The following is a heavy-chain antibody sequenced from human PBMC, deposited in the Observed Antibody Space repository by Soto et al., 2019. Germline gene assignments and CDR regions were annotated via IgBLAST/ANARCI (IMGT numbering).Heavy chain of an antibody. CDR2: FDPEDGET. J-gene: IGHJ6*03. V-gene: IGHV1-24*01. D-gene: IGHD3-3*01. CDR3: ATGPGITIFGVGNYYYYYMDV. Sequence: ASVKVSCKVSGYTLTELSMHWVRQAPGKGLEWMGGFDPEDGETIYAQKFQGRVTMTEDTSTDTAYMELSSLRSEDTAVYYCATGPGITIFGVGNYYYYYMDVWGKGTTVTVSS. CDR1: GYTLTELS.